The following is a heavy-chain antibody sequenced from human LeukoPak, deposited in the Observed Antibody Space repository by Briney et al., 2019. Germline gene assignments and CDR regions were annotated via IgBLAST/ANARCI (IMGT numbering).Heavy chain of an antibody. Sequence: ASVKVSCKASGYTFTTYGISWVRQAPGQGLEWMGWTSAYNGNTNYAQNFQGRVTMTTDTSTNTAYMELRSLRSDDTAVYFCARGNSAMATPFDYWGQGTLVTVSS. J-gene: IGHJ4*02. CDR3: ARGNSAMATPFDY. CDR2: TSAYNGNT. D-gene: IGHD5-18*01. V-gene: IGHV1-18*01. CDR1: GYTFTTYG.